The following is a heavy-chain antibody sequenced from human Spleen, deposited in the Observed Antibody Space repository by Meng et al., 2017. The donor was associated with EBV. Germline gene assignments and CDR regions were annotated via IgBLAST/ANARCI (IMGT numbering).Heavy chain of an antibody. CDR3: ARLLTGEGGWFGP. CDR2: IDYSGST. V-gene: IGHV4-30-4*01. Sequence: QVRVQESGPGRVTPSLTLSLTCAAAGDSVTSGGYGWSWIRQPPGKDLEWIGYIDYSGSTRYNPSLRSRVTISVDTPENQFSLKLSSVTAADTAVYFCARLLTGEGGWFGPWGQGTLVTVSS. CDR1: GDSVTSGGYG. D-gene: IGHD3-9*01. J-gene: IGHJ5*02.